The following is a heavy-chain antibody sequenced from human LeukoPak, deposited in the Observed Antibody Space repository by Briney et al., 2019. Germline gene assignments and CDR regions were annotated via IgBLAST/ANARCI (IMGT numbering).Heavy chain of an antibody. CDR3: AKAFGGNDGYSSGWYGYFDY. V-gene: IGHV3-23*01. CDR1: GFTFSRYW. Sequence: PGGSLRLSCAASGFTFSRYWMHWVRQAPGKGLEWVSAISGSGGSTSYADSVKGRFTISRDNSKNTLYLQINSLRAEDTAVYYCAKAFGGNDGYSSGWYGYFDYWGQGTLVTVSS. D-gene: IGHD6-19*01. CDR2: ISGSGGST. J-gene: IGHJ4*02.